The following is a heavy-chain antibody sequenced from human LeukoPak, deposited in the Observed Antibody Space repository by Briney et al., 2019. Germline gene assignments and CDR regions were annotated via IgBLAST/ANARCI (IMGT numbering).Heavy chain of an antibody. Sequence: ASVKVSCKASGYTFTGYYMHWVRQAPGQGLEWMGWINPNSGGTNYAQKFQGRVTMTRDTSISTAYMELSRLRSDDTAVYYCARDLTGVEGFDYWGQGTLVTVCS. CDR2: INPNSGGT. V-gene: IGHV1-2*02. CDR1: GYTFTGYY. D-gene: IGHD1-14*01. J-gene: IGHJ4*02. CDR3: ARDLTGVEGFDY.